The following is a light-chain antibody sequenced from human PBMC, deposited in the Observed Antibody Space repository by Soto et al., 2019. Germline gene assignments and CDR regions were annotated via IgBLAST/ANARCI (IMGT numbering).Light chain of an antibody. Sequence: QSVLTQPASVSGSPGQSITISCTGTTSDVGGSNFVSWYQHHPGKAPKLLIYDVSNRPSGVSDRFSGSKSGNTASLTISGLQAEDEADYYCSSEPSSSASVVLGGGTKVTVL. V-gene: IGLV2-14*01. CDR1: TSDVGGSNF. J-gene: IGLJ2*01. CDR2: DVS. CDR3: SSEPSSSASVV.